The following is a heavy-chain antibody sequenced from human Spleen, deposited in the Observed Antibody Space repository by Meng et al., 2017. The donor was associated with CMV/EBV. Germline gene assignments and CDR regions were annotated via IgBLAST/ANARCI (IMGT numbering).Heavy chain of an antibody. J-gene: IGHJ4*02. V-gene: IGHV3-20*04. CDR2: INWNGGTS. Sequence: GEPLKISCAASGSSFDDYVMSWVRQAPGKRLEWISGINWNGGTSGYVDSVRDRFTVSRDNAKNSLYLQMNSLRAEDTALYYCARSSVYYYEGSGYYYFDYWGQGALVTVSS. CDR3: ARSSVYYYEGSGYYYFDY. D-gene: IGHD3-22*01. CDR1: GSSFDDYV.